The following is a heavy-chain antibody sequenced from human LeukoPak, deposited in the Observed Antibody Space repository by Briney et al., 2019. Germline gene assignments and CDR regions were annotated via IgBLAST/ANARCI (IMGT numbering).Heavy chain of an antibody. CDR2: IKSKTDGGTT. CDR3: ATDALVVPDANPVDY. V-gene: IGHV3-15*01. D-gene: IGHD2-2*01. Sequence: GGSLRLSCAASGFTFSNAWMSWVRQAPGKGLGWVGRIKSKTDGGTTDYAAPVKGRFTISRDDSKNTLYLQMNSLKTEDTAVYYCATDALVVPDANPVDYWGQGTLVTVSS. J-gene: IGHJ4*02. CDR1: GFTFSNAW.